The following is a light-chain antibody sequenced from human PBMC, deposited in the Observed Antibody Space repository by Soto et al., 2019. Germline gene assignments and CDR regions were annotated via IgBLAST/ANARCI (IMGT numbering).Light chain of an antibody. CDR3: QQYHDWPRT. V-gene: IGKV3-15*01. CDR2: GAS. J-gene: IGKJ1*01. CDR1: QSVSSSY. Sequence: EIVLTQSPGTLSLSPGERATLSCRASQSVSSSYLAWYQQKPGQAPRVLIYGASTTAPGIPARFSGSGSGTEFTLTISSLQSEDSAVYHCQQYHDWPRTFGQGTKVDIK.